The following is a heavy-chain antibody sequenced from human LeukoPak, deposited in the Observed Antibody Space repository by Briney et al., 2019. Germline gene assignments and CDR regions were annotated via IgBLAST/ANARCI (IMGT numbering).Heavy chain of an antibody. J-gene: IGHJ4*02. D-gene: IGHD3-3*01. Sequence: SETLSLTCTVSGGSISSGSYYWSWIRQPAGKGLEWIGRIYTSGGTNYNPSLKSRLTISVDTSKNQFSLKLTSVTSADTAVYYCARDPPYDFWSGYQSYYFDYWGQGTLVTVSS. CDR3: ARDPPYDFWSGYQSYYFDY. V-gene: IGHV4-61*02. CDR2: IYTSGGT. CDR1: GGSISSGSYY.